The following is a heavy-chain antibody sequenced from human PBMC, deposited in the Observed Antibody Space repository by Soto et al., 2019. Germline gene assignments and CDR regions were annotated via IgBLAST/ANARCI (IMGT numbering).Heavy chain of an antibody. CDR3: AKGLALMADH. Sequence: PGGSLRLSCTDSGFSFNTYVMDWVRQAPGKGLEWVARISYDGSKEDYADPVKGRFTISRDNTKNTLYLQMDRLRVEDTAVYFCAKGLALMADHWGQGTPVTVSS. J-gene: IGHJ4*02. CDR1: GFSFNTYV. V-gene: IGHV3-30*18. CDR2: ISYDGSKE. D-gene: IGHD2-21*01.